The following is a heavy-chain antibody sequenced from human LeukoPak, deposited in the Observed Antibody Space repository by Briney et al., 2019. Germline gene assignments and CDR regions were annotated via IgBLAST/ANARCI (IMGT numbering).Heavy chain of an antibody. CDR3: ARSSGWVAATFDY. V-gene: IGHV3-23*01. CDR2: ISGSGGST. D-gene: IGHD2-15*01. CDR1: GFTFSSYG. Sequence: PGGTLRLSCAASGFTFSSYGMSWVRQAPGKGLEWVSAISGSGGSTYYADSVKGRFTISRDNSKNTLYLQMNSLRAEDTAVYYCARSSGWVAATFDYWGQGTLVTVSS. J-gene: IGHJ4*02.